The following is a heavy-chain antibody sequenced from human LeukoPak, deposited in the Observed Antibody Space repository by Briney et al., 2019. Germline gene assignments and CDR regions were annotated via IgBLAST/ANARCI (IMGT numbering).Heavy chain of an antibody. V-gene: IGHV3-7*01. CDR1: GFSFSDSW. CDR2: IKQDGREE. CDR3: ATYKRWVAGDV. D-gene: IGHD1-14*01. J-gene: IGHJ6*02. Sequence: GGSLRLSCAASGFSFSDSWMSWVRQAPGKGPEWVANIKQDGREEHYVDSVKGRFTVSRDNARNSLFLQMNSLRVEDTAVYYCATYKRWVAGDVWGQGTTVSVSS.